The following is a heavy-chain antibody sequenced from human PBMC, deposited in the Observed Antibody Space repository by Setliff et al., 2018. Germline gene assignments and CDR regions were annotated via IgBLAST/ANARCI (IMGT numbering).Heavy chain of an antibody. V-gene: IGHV1-69*13. CDR2: IIPIFGTA. D-gene: IGHD5-18*01. J-gene: IGHJ4*02. CDR3: ARVRLGLPMVDY. CDR1: GGTFSSYA. Sequence: SVKVSCKASGGTFSSYAISWVRQAPGQGLEWMGGIIPIFGTANYAQKFQGRATITADESTSTAYMELSSLRSDDTAVYYCARVRLGLPMVDYWGQGTLVTVSS.